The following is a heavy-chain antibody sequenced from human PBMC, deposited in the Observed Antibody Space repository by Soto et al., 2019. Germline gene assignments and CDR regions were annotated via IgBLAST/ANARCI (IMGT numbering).Heavy chain of an antibody. Sequence: GGSLRLSCAASGFTFSSYAMSWVRQAPGKGLEWVSAISGSGGSTYYADSVKGRFTISRDNSKNTLYLQMNSLRAEDTAVYYCAKLLVVPAATRGGWFDPWGQGTLVTVSS. CDR2: ISGSGGST. CDR3: AKLLVVPAATRGGWFDP. J-gene: IGHJ5*02. V-gene: IGHV3-23*01. CDR1: GFTFSSYA. D-gene: IGHD2-2*01.